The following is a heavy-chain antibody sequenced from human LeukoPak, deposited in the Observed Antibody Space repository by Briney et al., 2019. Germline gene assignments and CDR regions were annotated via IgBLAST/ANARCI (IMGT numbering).Heavy chain of an antibody. D-gene: IGHD3-22*01. Sequence: PSETLSLTCTASGGSISSSSYYWGWIRQPPGKGLEWIGSIYYSGSTYYNPSLKSRVTISVDTSKNQFSLKLSSVTAADTAVYYCATSSPYYYDSSGYPAPFDYWGQGTLVTVSS. V-gene: IGHV4-39*01. CDR3: ATSSPYYYDSSGYPAPFDY. CDR2: IYYSGST. J-gene: IGHJ4*02. CDR1: GGSISSSSYY.